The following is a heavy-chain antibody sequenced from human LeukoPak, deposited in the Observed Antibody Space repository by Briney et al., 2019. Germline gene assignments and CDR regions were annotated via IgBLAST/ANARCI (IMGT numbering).Heavy chain of an antibody. J-gene: IGHJ4*02. D-gene: IGHD6-13*01. V-gene: IGHV4-39*01. CDR2: IYYSGST. CDR3: ARRYSSSWAYFDY. CDR1: GGSISSSSYY. Sequence: SETLSLTCTVSGGSISSSSYYWGWIRQPPGKGLEWIGSIYYSGSTYYNPPLKSRVTISVDTSKNQFSLKLSSVTAADTAVYYCARRYSSSWAYFDYWGQGTLVTVSS.